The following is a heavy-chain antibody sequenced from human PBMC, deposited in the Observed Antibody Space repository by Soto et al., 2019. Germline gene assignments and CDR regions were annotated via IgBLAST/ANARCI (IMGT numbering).Heavy chain of an antibody. Sequence: PSETLSLTCTVSGGSMNTYYWSWTRQPPGKGLQWIGSIHSTGSTNYNPSLRSRVTISLDTSKNHFSLNLNSVTTADTAVYFCARVVSPYGSANNCYYYGMDVWGQGTTVTVSS. CDR3: ARVVSPYGSANNCYYYGMDV. CDR2: IHSTGST. J-gene: IGHJ6*02. D-gene: IGHD3-10*01. V-gene: IGHV4-59*01. CDR1: GGSMNTYY.